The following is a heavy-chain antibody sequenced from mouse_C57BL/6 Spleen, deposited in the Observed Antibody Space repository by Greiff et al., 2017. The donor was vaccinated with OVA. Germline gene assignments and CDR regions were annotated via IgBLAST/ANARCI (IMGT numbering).Heavy chain of an antibody. D-gene: IGHD3-1*01. J-gene: IGHJ4*01. V-gene: IGHV1-69*01. CDR2: IDPSDSYT. CDR3: ARAGYYAMDY. Sequence: QVQLKQPGAELVMPGASVKLSCKASGYTFTSYLMHWVKQRPGQGLEWIGEIDPSDSYTNYNQKFKGKSTLTVDKSSSTAYMQLSSLTSEDSAVYYCARAGYYAMDYWGQGTSVTVSS. CDR1: GYTFTSYL.